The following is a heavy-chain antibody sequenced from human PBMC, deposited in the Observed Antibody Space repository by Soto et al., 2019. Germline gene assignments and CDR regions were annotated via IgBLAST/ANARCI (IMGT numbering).Heavy chain of an antibody. CDR3: AGFAAARLDYNGFDP. D-gene: IGHD6-13*01. CDR2: IYPGDSQT. CDR1: LSSYG. Sequence: LSSYGGRRMLQKHRKGLEWMGIIYPGDSQTIYSPSFQGQVTMSADKSISTAYLQWSSLKASDTAIYYCAGFAAARLDYNGFDPWGQGTLVTVSS. V-gene: IGHV5-51*01. J-gene: IGHJ5*02.